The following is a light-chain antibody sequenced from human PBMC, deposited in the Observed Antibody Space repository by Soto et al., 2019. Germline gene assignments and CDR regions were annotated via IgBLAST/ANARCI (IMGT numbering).Light chain of an antibody. V-gene: IGKV3-11*01. CDR2: QTS. J-gene: IGKJ1*01. CDR1: QYINTR. CDR3: HQRQSWPRT. Sequence: EIVLTQSPATLSSFPGDRVTLSCRASQYINTRLAWYQHRPGQAPRLLIYQTSIRAAGIPARFSASGTGTDFTLTISDVQPEEFAVYYCHQRQSWPRTVGQGNKVDIK.